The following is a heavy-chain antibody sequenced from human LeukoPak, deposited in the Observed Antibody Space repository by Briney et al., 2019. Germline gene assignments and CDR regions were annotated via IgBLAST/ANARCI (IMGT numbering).Heavy chain of an antibody. D-gene: IGHD2/OR15-2a*01. V-gene: IGHV4-59*01. CDR2: IYDSGST. CDR1: GGSMTNLY. J-gene: IGHJ6*02. Sequence: PSETLSLTCSVSGGSMTNLYWIWIRQPPGKGLEWIGDIYDSGSTRYNTSLESRVTISVDTSKNQFSLKLSSVTAADTAVYYCAKGGSTNFYYGDVWGQGTTVTVSS. CDR3: AKGGSTNFYYGDV.